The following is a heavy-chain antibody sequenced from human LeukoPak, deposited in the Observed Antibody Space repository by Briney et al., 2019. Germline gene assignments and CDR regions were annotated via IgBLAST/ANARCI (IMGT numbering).Heavy chain of an antibody. D-gene: IGHD3-22*01. V-gene: IGHV4-59*01. J-gene: IGHJ6*03. CDR1: GGSISSYY. CDR2: IYYSGST. Sequence: PSETLSLTCTVSGGSISSYYWSWIRQPPGKGLGWIGYIYYSGSTNYNPSLKSRVTISVDTSKNQFSLKLSSVTAADTAVYYCARAGYYYDSSRYYYYYMDVWGKGTTVTVSS. CDR3: ARAGYYYDSSRYYYYYMDV.